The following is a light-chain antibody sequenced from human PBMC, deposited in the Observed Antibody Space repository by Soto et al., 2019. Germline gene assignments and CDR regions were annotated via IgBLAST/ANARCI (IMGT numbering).Light chain of an antibody. CDR3: SSFTSTRTYV. CDR1: SSDVGGYNY. J-gene: IGLJ1*01. Sequence: QSVLTQPASVSGSPGQSVTISCTGTSSDVGGYNYVSWYQHHPGKAPKLMIYEVNNRPSGVSNRFSGSKSGNTASLTISGLQAEDEADYYCSSFTSTRTYVFGTGTKVTVL. V-gene: IGLV2-14*01. CDR2: EVN.